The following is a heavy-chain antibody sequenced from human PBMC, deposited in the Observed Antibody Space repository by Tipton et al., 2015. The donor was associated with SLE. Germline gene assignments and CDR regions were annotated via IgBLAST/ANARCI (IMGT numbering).Heavy chain of an antibody. J-gene: IGHJ4*02. D-gene: IGHD3-3*01. Sequence: TLSLTCAVYVGSLSGYYWSWLRQSPGTGLEWIGEINHSGSTKYSSSLRSRVTISVDTFKNQFSLKLRSVTASDVAVYYCARGSYDLSPTGVSPNPRYFDYWGQGTLVTVSS. CDR2: INHSGST. CDR3: ARGSYDLSPTGVSPNPRYFDY. CDR1: VGSLSGYY. V-gene: IGHV4-34*01.